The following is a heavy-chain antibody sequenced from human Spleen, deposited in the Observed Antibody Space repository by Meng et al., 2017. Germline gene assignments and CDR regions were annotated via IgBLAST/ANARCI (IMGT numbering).Heavy chain of an antibody. J-gene: IGHJ4*02. D-gene: IGHD3-16*02. CDR2: IYYSGST. CDR3: ARWALRLGELSSDY. V-gene: IGHV4-39*01. Sequence: QPQLQESGPGIVKPSEALSLPWGLFGADIGTGAYYWGWIRQAPGKGLEWIGSIYYSGSTYYNPSLKSRVTISVDTSKNQFSLKLSSVTAADTAVYYCARWALRLGELSSDYWGQGTLVTVSS. CDR1: GADIGTGAYY.